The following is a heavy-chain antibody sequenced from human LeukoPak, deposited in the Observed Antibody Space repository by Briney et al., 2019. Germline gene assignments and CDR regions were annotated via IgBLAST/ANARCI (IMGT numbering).Heavy chain of an antibody. CDR3: ARESGAFSPFGF. J-gene: IGHJ4*02. D-gene: IGHD1-26*01. Sequence: SGTLSLTCGVSGGXILTTNWWSWVRQPPGKGLEWIGEVHLSGTSNYNPSLKSRVSMSIDKSKNQLSLKLTSVTAADTAMYYCARESGAFSPFGFWGQGTLVTVSS. V-gene: IGHV4-4*02. CDR2: VHLSGTS. CDR1: GGXILTTNW.